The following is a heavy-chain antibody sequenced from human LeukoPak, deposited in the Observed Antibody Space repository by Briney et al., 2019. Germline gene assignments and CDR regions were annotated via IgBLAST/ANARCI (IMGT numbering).Heavy chain of an antibody. J-gene: IGHJ3*02. CDR1: GGSFSGYY. D-gene: IGHD7-27*01. CDR2: INHSGST. V-gene: IGHV4-34*01. Sequence: SETLSLTCAVYGGSFSGYYWSWIRQPPGKGLEWIGEINHSGSTNYNPSLKSRVTISVDTSKNQFSPKLSSVTAADTAVYYCARLTWGVVYAFDIWGQGTMVTVSS. CDR3: ARLTWGVVYAFDI.